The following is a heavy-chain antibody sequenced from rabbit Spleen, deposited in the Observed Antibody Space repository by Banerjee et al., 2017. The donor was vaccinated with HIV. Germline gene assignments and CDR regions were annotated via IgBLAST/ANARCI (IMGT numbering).Heavy chain of an antibody. D-gene: IGHD8-1*01. CDR3: ARDGAGGTYLAL. Sequence: QEQLVESGGGLVPPGGSLKLSCTVSGFDIRGYGVTWVRQAPGKGLEWIGYIDPIFCVSYYANWVSGRFSISRENAQNTVFLQMTSLTAADPATYFCARDGAGGTYLALWGPGTLVTVS. J-gene: IGHJ4*01. V-gene: IGHV1S47*01. CDR2: IDPIFCVS. CDR1: GFDIRGYG.